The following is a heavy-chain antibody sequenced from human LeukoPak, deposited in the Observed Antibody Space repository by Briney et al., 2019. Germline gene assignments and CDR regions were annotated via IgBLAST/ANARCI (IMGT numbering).Heavy chain of an antibody. D-gene: IGHD2-21*02. CDR2: IYYSGST. J-gene: IGHJ4*02. CDR1: GGSISSSSYY. CDR3: ARILSPTAIPLDY. Sequence: PSETLSLTCTVSGGSISSSSYYWGWTRQPPGKGLEWIGSIYYSGSTYYNPSLKSRVTISVDTSKNQFSLKLSSVTAADTAVYYCARILSPTAIPLDYWGQGTLVTVSS. V-gene: IGHV4-39*01.